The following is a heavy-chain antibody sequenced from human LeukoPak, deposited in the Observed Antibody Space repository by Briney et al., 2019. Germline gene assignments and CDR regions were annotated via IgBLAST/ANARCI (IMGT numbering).Heavy chain of an antibody. D-gene: IGHD1-26*01. CDR1: GFTFSSYG. CDR2: IWYDGSNK. CDR3: ARGFGGSYYLFDY. J-gene: IGHJ4*02. V-gene: IGHV3-33*01. Sequence: GGSLRLSCAASGFTFSSYGMHCVRQAPGKGLEWVAVIWYDGSNKYYADSVKGRFTISRDNAKNSLYLQMNSLRAEDTAVYYCARGFGGSYYLFDYWGQGTLVTVSS.